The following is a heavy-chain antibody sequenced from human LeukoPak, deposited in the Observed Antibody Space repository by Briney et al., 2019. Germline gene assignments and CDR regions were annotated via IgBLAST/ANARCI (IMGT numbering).Heavy chain of an antibody. J-gene: IGHJ4*02. Sequence: PGGSPRLSCAASGFTFSSYSMNWVRQAPGKGLEWVSAISSSRHIYYADSVKGRFTISRDNSKNTLYLQMNSLRAEDTAVYYCARRAGAYSHPYDYWGQGTLVTVSS. CDR1: GFTFSSYS. CDR3: ARRAGAYSHPYDY. D-gene: IGHD4/OR15-4a*01. CDR2: ISSSRHI. V-gene: IGHV3-21*04.